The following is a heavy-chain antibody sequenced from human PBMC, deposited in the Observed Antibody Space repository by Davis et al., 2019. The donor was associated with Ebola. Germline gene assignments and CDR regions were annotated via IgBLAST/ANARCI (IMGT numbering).Heavy chain of an antibody. CDR3: ARHPPITIFGVVIKGYYGMDV. CDR1: GYSFTSYW. D-gene: IGHD3-3*01. CDR2: IYPGDSDT. V-gene: IGHV5-51*01. J-gene: IGHJ6*02. Sequence: GESLKIFCKGSGYSFTSYWIGWVRQMPGKGLEWMGIIYPGDSDTRYSPSFQGQVTISADKSISTAYLQWSSLKASDTAMYYCARHPPITIFGVVIKGYYGMDVWGQGTTVTVSS.